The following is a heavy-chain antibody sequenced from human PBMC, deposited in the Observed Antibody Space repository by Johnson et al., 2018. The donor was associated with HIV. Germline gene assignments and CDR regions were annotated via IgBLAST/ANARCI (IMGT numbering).Heavy chain of an antibody. V-gene: IGHV3-9*01. D-gene: IGHD1-14*01. CDR3: ALRFNRNAFDI. Sequence: VRQAPGKGLEWVSGISWNSGSIGYADSVKGRFTISRDNAKNSLYLQMNSLRAEDTAVYYCALRFNRNAFDIWGQGTMVTVSS. J-gene: IGHJ3*02. CDR2: ISWNSGSI.